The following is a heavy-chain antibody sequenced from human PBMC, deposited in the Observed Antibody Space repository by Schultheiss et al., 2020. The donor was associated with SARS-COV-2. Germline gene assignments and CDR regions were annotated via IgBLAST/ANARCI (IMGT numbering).Heavy chain of an antibody. Sequence: SETLSLTCTVSGGSISSYYWSWIRQPPGKGLEWIGYIYYSGSTNYNPSLKSRVTISVDTSKNQFSLKLSSVTAADTAVYYCARDLGNWGNDAFDIWGQGTMVTVSS. J-gene: IGHJ3*02. CDR3: ARDLGNWGNDAFDI. V-gene: IGHV4-4*08. CDR2: IYYSGST. D-gene: IGHD7-27*01. CDR1: GGSISSYY.